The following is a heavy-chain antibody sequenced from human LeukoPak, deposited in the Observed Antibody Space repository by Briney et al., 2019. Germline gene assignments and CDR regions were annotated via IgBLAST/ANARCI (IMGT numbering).Heavy chain of an antibody. CDR2: ITLYNGNI. CDR3: ASIRDTTIFGVVLTTAGNGFDY. V-gene: IGHV1-68*02. Sequence: ASVKVSCKASGYTFTYCSLHWLQQAPGQGLERMRWITLYNGNINYAKKFQSRVTITRDMSLRTAYIELSSLRSEDSAVYYWASIRDTTIFGVVLTTAGNGFDYWGQGTLVTVSS. J-gene: IGHJ4*02. CDR1: GYTFTYCS. D-gene: IGHD3-3*01.